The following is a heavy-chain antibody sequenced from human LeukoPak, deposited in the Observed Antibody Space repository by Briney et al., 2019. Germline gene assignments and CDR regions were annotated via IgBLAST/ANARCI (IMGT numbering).Heavy chain of an antibody. CDR2: IYYSGST. V-gene: IGHV4-61*01. CDR1: GYSISSGYY. Sequence: SETLSLTCTVSGYSISSGYYWGWIRQPPGKGLEWIGYIYYSGSTNYNPSLKSRVTISVDTSKNQFSLKLSSVTAADTAVYYCARHSTRGITMVRGAFDPWGQGTLVTVSS. D-gene: IGHD3-10*01. CDR3: ARHSTRGITMVRGAFDP. J-gene: IGHJ5*02.